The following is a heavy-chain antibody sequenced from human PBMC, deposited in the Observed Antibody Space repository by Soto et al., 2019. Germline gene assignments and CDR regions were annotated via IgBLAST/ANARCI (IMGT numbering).Heavy chain of an antibody. CDR1: GFPFSSYW. J-gene: IGHJ5*02. V-gene: IGHV3-7*01. Sequence: GGSLRLSCAASGFPFSSYWMTWLRQAPGMGPEWLASIKQDGTDTYYMDSVKGRFTISKDNAKNSLHLQMNNLKVEDTAVYYCAREVFSTFDPWGQGSPVTVSS. CDR3: AREVFSTFDP. CDR2: IKQDGTDT.